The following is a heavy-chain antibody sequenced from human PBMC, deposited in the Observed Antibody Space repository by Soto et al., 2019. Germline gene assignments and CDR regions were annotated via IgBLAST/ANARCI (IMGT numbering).Heavy chain of an antibody. Sequence: EVQLVESGGGLVQPGGSLRLSCAASGLIFSDYHMDWVRQAPGKGLEWVGRIRRKANSYTTEYAASVKGRFTISRDDSKNSPSLQMNSLKTEDTAVYYCAMLGGWSGGSNDMDVWGQGTTFTVSS. CDR2: IRRKANSYTT. CDR3: AMLGGWSGGSNDMDV. V-gene: IGHV3-72*01. J-gene: IGHJ6*02. CDR1: GLIFSDYH. D-gene: IGHD6-19*01.